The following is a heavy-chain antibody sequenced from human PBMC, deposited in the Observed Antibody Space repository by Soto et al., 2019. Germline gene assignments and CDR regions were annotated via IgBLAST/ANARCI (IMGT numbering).Heavy chain of an antibody. CDR3: ANIHYGSLDY. V-gene: IGHV3-21*06. Sequence: GGSLRLSCAVSGFSFSSDSMGWVRQAPGKGLEWVSSISSSGSFKNYADSVKGRFTISRDNDKSSIYLQMNSLRADDTAVYYCANIHYGSLDYWGQGTLVTVSS. D-gene: IGHD4-17*01. J-gene: IGHJ4*02. CDR2: ISSSGSFK. CDR1: GFSFSSDS.